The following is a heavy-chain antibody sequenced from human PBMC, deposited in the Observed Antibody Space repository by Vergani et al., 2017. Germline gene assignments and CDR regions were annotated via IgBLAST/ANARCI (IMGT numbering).Heavy chain of an antibody. CDR2: ISSSSSYI. CDR1: GFTFSSYS. Sequence: EVQLVESGGGLVKPGGSLRLSCAASGFTFSSYSMNWVRQAPGKGLEWVSSISSSSSYIYYADSVKGRFTISRDNAKNSLYLQMNSLRAEDTAVYYCARGGSQPWDIVVVPVGYYYYSMDVWGQGTTVTVSS. CDR3: ARGGSQPWDIVVVPVGYYYYSMDV. D-gene: IGHD2-2*01. V-gene: IGHV3-21*01. J-gene: IGHJ6*02.